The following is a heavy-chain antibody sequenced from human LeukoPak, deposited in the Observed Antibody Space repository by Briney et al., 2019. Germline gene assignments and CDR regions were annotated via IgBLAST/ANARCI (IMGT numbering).Heavy chain of an antibody. Sequence: PGGSLRLSCVVSGFTFTTYGMHWVRQAPGKGLEWVAFIRSDGNNKYYADSVKGRFTISRDNSKNTLYLQMNSLRAEDTAVYYCAKVAARIVYYYMDVWGKGTTVTVSS. V-gene: IGHV3-30*02. J-gene: IGHJ6*03. CDR3: AKVAARIVYYYMDV. CDR2: IRSDGNNK. CDR1: GFTFTTYG. D-gene: IGHD6-6*01.